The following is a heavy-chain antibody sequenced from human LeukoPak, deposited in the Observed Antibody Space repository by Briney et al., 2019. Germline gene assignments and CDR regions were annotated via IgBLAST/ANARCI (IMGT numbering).Heavy chain of an antibody. J-gene: IGHJ5*02. CDR3: ARGGEEYCSSTSCYRLHNWFDP. CDR2: INANSGGT. V-gene: IGHV1-2*02. Sequence: ASVKVSCKASGYIFTGYYMHWVRQAPGQGLEWMGWINANSGGTNYVQKFQGRVTMTGDTSISTAYMELRSLRSDDTAVYYCARGGEEYCSSTSCYRLHNWFDPWGQGTLVTVSS. CDR1: GYIFTGYY. D-gene: IGHD2-2*01.